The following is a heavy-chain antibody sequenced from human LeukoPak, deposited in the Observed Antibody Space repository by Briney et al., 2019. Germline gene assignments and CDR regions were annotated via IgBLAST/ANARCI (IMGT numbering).Heavy chain of an antibody. CDR1: GFTFSSYE. V-gene: IGHV3-48*03. Sequence: GGSLRLSCAASGFTFSSYEMNWVRQAPGKGLEWVSYISSSGSTIYYADSVKGRFPISRDNAKNSLYLQMNSLRAEDTAVYYCARVRSGPYYYYYMDVWGKGTTVTVSS. J-gene: IGHJ6*03. CDR3: ARVRSGPYYYYYMDV. CDR2: ISSSGSTI. D-gene: IGHD3-3*01.